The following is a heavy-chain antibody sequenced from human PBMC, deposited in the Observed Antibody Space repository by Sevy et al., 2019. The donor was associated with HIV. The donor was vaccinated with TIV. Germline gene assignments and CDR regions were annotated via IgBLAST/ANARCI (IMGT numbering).Heavy chain of an antibody. D-gene: IGHD5-12*01. Sequence: GGSLRLSCATSGFTFSTYSMNWVRRAPGKGLEWVSSISRSSTYIYYTDSVKGRFTLSRDNARNSLYLQMNSVGVDGTAVYYCARDSGYTGYDWGQGTLVTVSS. CDR2: ISRSSTYI. CDR3: ARDSGYTGYD. CDR1: GFTFSTYS. J-gene: IGHJ4*02. V-gene: IGHV3-21*01.